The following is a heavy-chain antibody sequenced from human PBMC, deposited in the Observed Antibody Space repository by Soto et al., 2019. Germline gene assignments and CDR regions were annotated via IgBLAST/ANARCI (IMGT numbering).Heavy chain of an antibody. CDR1: GFIFRDWF. CDR2: ISKVDGGTA. D-gene: IGHD3-9*01. CDR3: MADLPNDIYPFDY. Sequence: GGSLRLSCAASGFIFRDWFMSWIRQAPGKGLEWISYISKVDGGTAHYAAPVEGRFIISRDDSQSTLSLQMNSLKVEDTAVYYCMADLPNDIYPFDYSGHGTLVTVSS. V-gene: IGHV3-15*01. J-gene: IGHJ4*01.